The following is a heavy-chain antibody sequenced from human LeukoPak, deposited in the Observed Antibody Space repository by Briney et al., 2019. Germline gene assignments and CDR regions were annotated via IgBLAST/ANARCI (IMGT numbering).Heavy chain of an antibody. J-gene: IGHJ3*02. Sequence: PGGSLRLSCAASGFTFSSYGMHWVRQAPGKGLEWVAVISYDGSNKYYADSVKGRFTISRDNSKNTLYLQINSLRAEDTAVYYCAKFAGSSGDAFDIWGQGTMVTVSS. V-gene: IGHV3-30*18. D-gene: IGHD3-22*01. CDR1: GFTFSSYG. CDR3: AKFAGSSGDAFDI. CDR2: ISYDGSNK.